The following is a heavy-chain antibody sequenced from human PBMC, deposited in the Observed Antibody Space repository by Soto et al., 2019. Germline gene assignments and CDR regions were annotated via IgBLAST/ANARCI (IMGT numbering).Heavy chain of an antibody. CDR2: ISSSSSYI. CDR1: GFTFSNYS. Sequence: EVQLVESGGGLVKPGGSLRLSCAASGFTFSNYSMNWVRQAPGKGLEWVSSISSSSSYIYYADSVKGRFTISRDNAKNALYLQMNCLRAEDTAVYYCARGRGYTGYDLAAFDIWGQGTMVTVSS. CDR3: ARGRGYTGYDLAAFDI. V-gene: IGHV3-21*01. J-gene: IGHJ3*02. D-gene: IGHD5-12*01.